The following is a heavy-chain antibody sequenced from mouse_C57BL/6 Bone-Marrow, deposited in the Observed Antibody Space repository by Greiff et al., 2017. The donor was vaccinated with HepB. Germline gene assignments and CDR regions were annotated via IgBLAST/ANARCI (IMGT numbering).Heavy chain of an antibody. CDR1: GFSFNTYA. CDR3: VRHEEDDHDSSPFAY. D-gene: IGHD1-1*01. V-gene: IGHV10-1*01. CDR2: IRSKSNNYAT. J-gene: IGHJ3*01. Sequence: EVKLMESGGGLVQPKASLKLSCAASGFSFNTYAMNWVRQAPGKGLEWVARIRSKSNNYATYYADSVKDRFTISRDDSESMLYLQMNNLRTADTAMYYCVRHEEDDHDSSPFAYWGQGTLVIVSA.